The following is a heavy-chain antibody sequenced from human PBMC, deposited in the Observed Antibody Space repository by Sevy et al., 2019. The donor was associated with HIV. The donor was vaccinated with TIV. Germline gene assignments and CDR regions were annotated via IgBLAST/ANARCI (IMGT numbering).Heavy chain of an antibody. CDR2: IYSDGRT. V-gene: IGHV3-66*01. Sequence: GGSLRLSCAASGLSVSDNYMNWVRQAPGKGLELVSVIYSDGRTYYADSVKGRLTISRDNSKNTLYLHMNNLRPEDTAVYYCARDRYYDASGYYDYYYGMDVWGQGTTVTVSS. D-gene: IGHD3-22*01. CDR1: GLSVSDNY. J-gene: IGHJ6*02. CDR3: ARDRYYDASGYYDYYYGMDV.